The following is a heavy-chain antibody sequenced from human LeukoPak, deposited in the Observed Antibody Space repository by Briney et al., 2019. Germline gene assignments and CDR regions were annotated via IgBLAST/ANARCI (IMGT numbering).Heavy chain of an antibody. D-gene: IGHD2-15*01. CDR3: ARLGCSGRSCFSAWNDY. V-gene: IGHV4-39*01. Sequence: ASETLSLTCTVSGGSISNTSYYWGWIRQPLGNGLEWIGSASYSGSTYYSPSLKSRVTISVDTSKNQFSLRLSSVTAADTAVYYCARLGCSGRSCFSAWNDYWGQGTLVTVSS. J-gene: IGHJ4*02. CDR2: ASYSGST. CDR1: GGSISNTSYY.